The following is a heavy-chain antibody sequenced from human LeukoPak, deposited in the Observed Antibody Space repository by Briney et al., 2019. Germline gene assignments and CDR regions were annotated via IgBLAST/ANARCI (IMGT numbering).Heavy chain of an antibody. CDR1: GFTFSSYR. D-gene: IGHD3-22*01. Sequence: GGSLRLSCAVSGFTFSSYRMYWVRQAPGKGLVWVSRINSDGSSTNYADSVKGRFAISRDNAKNTLYLQMNSLRAEDTAVYSCARDRGYYSIDYWGQRTLVTVSS. V-gene: IGHV3-74*01. CDR3: ARDRGYYSIDY. J-gene: IGHJ4*02. CDR2: INSDGSST.